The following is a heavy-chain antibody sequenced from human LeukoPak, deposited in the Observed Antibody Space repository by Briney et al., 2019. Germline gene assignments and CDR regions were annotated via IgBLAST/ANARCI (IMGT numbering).Heavy chain of an antibody. D-gene: IGHD4-17*01. V-gene: IGHV3-30-3*01. CDR3: ARPPGGYGDYVPFDY. CDR1: GFTFSSYA. Sequence: PGRSLRLSCAASGFTFSSYAMHWVRQAPGKGLEWVAVISYDGSNKYYADSVKGRFTISRDNSKNTLYLQMNSLRAEDTAVYYCARPPGGYGDYVPFDYWGQGTLVTVSS. J-gene: IGHJ4*02. CDR2: ISYDGSNK.